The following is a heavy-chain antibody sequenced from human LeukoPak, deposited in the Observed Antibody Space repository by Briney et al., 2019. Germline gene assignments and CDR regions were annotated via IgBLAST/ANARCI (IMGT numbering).Heavy chain of an antibody. V-gene: IGHV3-74*01. CDR2: IKYDGSAT. CDR1: GFTFSNYW. Sequence: GGSLRLSCAASGFTFSNYWMHWIRQVPGKGLVWVSHIKYDGSATNYADSVKGRSTISRDNAKNTLYLQMNSLRAEDTAVYYCVSGSLQSGYNFDYWGQGALVTVSS. D-gene: IGHD3-3*01. J-gene: IGHJ4*02. CDR3: VSGSLQSGYNFDY.